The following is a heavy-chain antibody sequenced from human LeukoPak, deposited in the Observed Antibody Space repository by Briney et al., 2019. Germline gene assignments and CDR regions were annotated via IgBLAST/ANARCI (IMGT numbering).Heavy chain of an antibody. Sequence: ASVKVSCKASGYTFTGYYMHWVRQAPGQGLEWMGWINPNSGGTNYAQKFQGRVTMTRDTSISTAYMELSRLRSDDTAVYYCARMVREVIIPFFDYWGQGTLVTVSS. CDR3: ARMVREVIIPFFDY. D-gene: IGHD3-10*01. CDR1: GYTFTGYY. CDR2: INPNSGGT. J-gene: IGHJ4*02. V-gene: IGHV1-2*02.